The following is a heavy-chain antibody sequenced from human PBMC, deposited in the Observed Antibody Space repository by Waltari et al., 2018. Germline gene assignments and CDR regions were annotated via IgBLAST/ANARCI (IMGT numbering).Heavy chain of an antibody. CDR1: GGSISNYY. V-gene: IGHV4-59*01. CDR2: ISYSGST. J-gene: IGHJ6*03. Sequence: QVQLQESGPGLVKPAETLSLTCTVSGGSISNYYCSWIRQPPGKGLEWIGYISYSGSTTYSPSLTSRVTITVDTSKKQFSLKLNFVTAADTAVYYCARGSEGSYCSGGTCYSYYYMDVWGKGTTVTVSS. CDR3: ARGSEGSYCSGGTCYSYYYMDV. D-gene: IGHD2-15*01.